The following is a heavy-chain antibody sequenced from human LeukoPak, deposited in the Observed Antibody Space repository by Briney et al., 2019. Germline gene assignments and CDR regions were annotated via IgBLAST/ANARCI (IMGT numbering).Heavy chain of an antibody. V-gene: IGHV4-61*02. D-gene: IGHD3-16*02. CDR1: GGSISSGSYY. Sequence: PSQTLSLTCTVSGGSISSGSYYWSWIRQPAGKGLEWIGRIYTSGSTNYNPSLTSRVTISVDTSKNQFSLKLSSVTAADTAVYYCARFTFGGVIVPSWGQGTLVTVSS. CDR3: ARFTFGGVIVPS. CDR2: IYTSGST. J-gene: IGHJ4*02.